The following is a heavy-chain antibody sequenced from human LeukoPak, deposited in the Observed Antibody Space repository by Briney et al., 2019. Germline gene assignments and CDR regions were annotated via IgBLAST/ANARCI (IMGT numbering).Heavy chain of an antibody. Sequence: SETLSLTCTVSGGSISSTDDYWGWIRQPPGKGPEWIGSIYYSGSTYYNPSLKSRVTISEDPSKNQFSLKLSSVTAADTAVYYCAREDGTSMDNAFDIWGQGKMVTVSS. D-gene: IGHD5-18*01. J-gene: IGHJ3*02. CDR2: IYYSGST. CDR3: AREDGTSMDNAFDI. V-gene: IGHV4-39*07. CDR1: GGSISSTDDY.